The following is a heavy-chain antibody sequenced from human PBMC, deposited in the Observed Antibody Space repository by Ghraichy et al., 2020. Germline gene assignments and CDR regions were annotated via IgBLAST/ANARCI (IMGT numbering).Heavy chain of an antibody. V-gene: IGHV4-59*08. Sequence: SETLSLTCTVSGGSISSYYWSWIRQPPGKGLEWIGYIYYSGSTNYNPSLKSRVTISVDTSKNQFSLKLSSVTAADTAVYYCARHGPLVGANNYWGDAFDIWGQGTMVTVSS. CDR3: ARHGPLVGANNYWGDAFDI. CDR1: GGSISSYY. D-gene: IGHD1-26*01. J-gene: IGHJ3*02. CDR2: IYYSGST.